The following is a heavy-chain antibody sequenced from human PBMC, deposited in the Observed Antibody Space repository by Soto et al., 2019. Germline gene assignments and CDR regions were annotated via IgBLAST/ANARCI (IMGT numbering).Heavy chain of an antibody. CDR2: IYHSGST. CDR3: ARGGNCGGDCYSYWYFDL. CDR1: GGSISSSNW. V-gene: IGHV4-4*02. D-gene: IGHD2-21*02. Sequence: QVQLQESGPGLVKPSGTLSLTCAVSGGSISSSNWWSWVRQPPGKGLEWIGEIYHSGSTNYNPSLKSRVTISVDKSKNQFSLKLSSVTAADTAVYYCARGGNCGGDCYSYWYFDLWGRGTLVTVSS. J-gene: IGHJ2*01.